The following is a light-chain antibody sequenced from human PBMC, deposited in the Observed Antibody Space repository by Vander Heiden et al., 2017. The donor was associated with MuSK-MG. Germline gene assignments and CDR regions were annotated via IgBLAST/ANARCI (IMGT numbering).Light chain of an antibody. Sequence: DIVMTQSPDSLAVSLGERATINCKSSQSVLYSSNNKNYLAWYQQRPGQPPKLLIYWASTRESGVPERFSGSGSGTDFTLTISNLQAEDVAVYYCHQYYRTPRTFGQGTTLEIK. CDR2: WAS. V-gene: IGKV4-1*01. J-gene: IGKJ2*01. CDR3: HQYYRTPRT. CDR1: QSVLYSSNNKNY.